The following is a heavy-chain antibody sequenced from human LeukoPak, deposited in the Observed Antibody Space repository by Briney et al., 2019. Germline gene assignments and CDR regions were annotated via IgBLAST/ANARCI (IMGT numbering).Heavy chain of an antibody. V-gene: IGHV4-61*02. Sequence: SETLSLTCTVSGGSIGSGSYYWSWIRQPAGKGLEWIGRIYTSGSTNYNPSLKSRVTISVDTSKNQFSLKLSSVTAADTAVYYCARRAAAGTIDYWGQGTLVTVSS. CDR2: IYTSGST. CDR3: ARRAAAGTIDY. CDR1: GGSIGSGSYY. D-gene: IGHD6-13*01. J-gene: IGHJ4*02.